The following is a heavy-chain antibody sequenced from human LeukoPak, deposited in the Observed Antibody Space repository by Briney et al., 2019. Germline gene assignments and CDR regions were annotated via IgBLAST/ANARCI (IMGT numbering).Heavy chain of an antibody. V-gene: IGHV3-7*01. CDR3: ARDGYHYDSSGYPPHY. D-gene: IGHD3-22*01. Sequence: PGGSLRLSCAVSGFTFNSYWMSWVRQAPGKGLEWVANIKEDGSEKYYVDSVKGRFTISRDNAKNSLYLQMNSLRAEDTAVYYCARDGYHYDSSGYPPHYWGQGTLVTVSS. CDR2: IKEDGSEK. J-gene: IGHJ4*02. CDR1: GFTFNSYW.